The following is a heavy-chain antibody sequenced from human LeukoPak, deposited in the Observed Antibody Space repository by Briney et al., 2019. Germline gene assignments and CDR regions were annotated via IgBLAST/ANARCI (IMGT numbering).Heavy chain of an antibody. J-gene: IGHJ4*02. D-gene: IGHD4-17*01. Sequence: TSETLSLTCTVSGGSISSSSYYWGWIRQPPGKGLEWIGSIYYSGSTYYNPSLKSRVTISVDTSKNQFSLKLSSVTAADTAVYYCAYGDYYDYWGQGTLVTVSS. CDR3: AYGDYYDY. CDR1: GGSISSSSYY. CDR2: IYYSGST. V-gene: IGHV4-39*01.